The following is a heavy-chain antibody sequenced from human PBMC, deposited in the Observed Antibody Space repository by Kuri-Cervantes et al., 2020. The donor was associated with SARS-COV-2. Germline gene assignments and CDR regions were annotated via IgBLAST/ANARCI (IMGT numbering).Heavy chain of an antibody. CDR1: GYTFTSYD. V-gene: IGHV1-8*03. J-gene: IGHJ5*02. Sequence: ASVKVSCKASGYTFTSYDINWVRQATGQGLEWMGWMNPNSGNTGYAQKFQGRVTITRNTSISTAYMELSSLRSEDTAVYYCATPPPVVGANWFDPWGPGTLVTVSS. D-gene: IGHD2-15*01. CDR3: ATPPPVVGANWFDP. CDR2: MNPNSGNT.